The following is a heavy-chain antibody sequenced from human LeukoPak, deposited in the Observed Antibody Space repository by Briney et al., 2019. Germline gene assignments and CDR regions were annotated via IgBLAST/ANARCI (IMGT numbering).Heavy chain of an antibody. D-gene: IGHD3-16*01. J-gene: IGHJ3*02. V-gene: IGHV3-23*01. Sequence: GGSLRLSCAASGFTFSSYSMNWVRQAPGKGLEWVSAISGSGGSTYYADSVKGRFTISRDNSKNTLYLQMNSLRAEDTAVYYCAKDPLMKQGSDIWGQGTMVTVSS. CDR1: GFTFSSYS. CDR3: AKDPLMKQGSDI. CDR2: ISGSGGST.